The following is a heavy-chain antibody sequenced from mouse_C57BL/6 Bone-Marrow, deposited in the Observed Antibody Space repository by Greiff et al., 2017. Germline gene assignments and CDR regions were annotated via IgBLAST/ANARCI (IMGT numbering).Heavy chain of an antibody. V-gene: IGHV5-6*01. CDR2: ISSGGSYT. Sequence: EVKLVESGGDLVKPGGSLKLSCAASGFTFSSYGLSWVRQTPDKRLEWVATISSGGSYTYYPDSVKGRFTISRDNAKNTLYLQMSSLKSEDTAMXYCARITTVVVPMDYWGQGTSVTVSS. J-gene: IGHJ4*01. CDR1: GFTFSSYG. D-gene: IGHD1-1*01. CDR3: ARITTVVVPMDY.